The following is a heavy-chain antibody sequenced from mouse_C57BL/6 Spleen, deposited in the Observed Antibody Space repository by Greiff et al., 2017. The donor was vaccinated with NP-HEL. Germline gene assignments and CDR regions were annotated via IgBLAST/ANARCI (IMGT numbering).Heavy chain of an antibody. CDR3: TQLDVYWYFDV. CDR1: GFTFSNYW. V-gene: IGHV6-3*01. CDR2: IRLKSDNYAT. Sequence: EVQLVESGGGLVQPGGSMKLSCVASGFTFSNYWMNWVRQSPEKGLEWVAQIRLKSDNYATPYAVSVKGRFTISRDDSKSSVYLQMNNLRAEDTGIYYCTQLDVYWYFDVWGTGTTVTVSS. D-gene: IGHD4-1*02. J-gene: IGHJ1*03.